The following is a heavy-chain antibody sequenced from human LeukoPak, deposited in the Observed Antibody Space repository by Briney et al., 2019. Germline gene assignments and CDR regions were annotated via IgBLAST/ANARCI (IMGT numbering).Heavy chain of an antibody. J-gene: IGHJ4*02. CDR2: MSPNNGNT. CDR3: ASNPPRTGDFNS. Sequence: GASVKVSCKTSVYTFTNYDINWVRQATGQGLEWLGWMSPNNGNTGYAQKFQGRVTMTRDTSINTAYMELSSLRSEDTAEYYCASNPPRTGDFNSWGQGALVTVSS. D-gene: IGHD7-27*01. CDR1: VYTFTNYD. V-gene: IGHV1-8*01.